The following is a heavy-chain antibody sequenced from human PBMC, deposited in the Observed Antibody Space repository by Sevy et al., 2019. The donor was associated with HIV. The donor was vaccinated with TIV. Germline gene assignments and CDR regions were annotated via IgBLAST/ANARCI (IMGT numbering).Heavy chain of an antibody. CDR2: IWDDGSNK. V-gene: IGHV3-33*01. J-gene: IGHJ4*02. CDR3: ARDHYSGYYLSYFFDY. Sequence: GGSLRLSCAASGFRFSSYGMHWVRKAPGKGLEWVAVIWDDGSNKYYADSVKGRFTISRDNSKDTLYLQMDSLRAEDTAVYYCARDHYSGYYLSYFFDYWGQGTLVTVSS. D-gene: IGHD3-22*01. CDR1: GFRFSSYG.